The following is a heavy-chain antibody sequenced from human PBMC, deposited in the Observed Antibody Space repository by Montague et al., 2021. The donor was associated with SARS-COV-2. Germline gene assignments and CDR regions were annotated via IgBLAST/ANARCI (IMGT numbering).Heavy chain of an antibody. J-gene: IGHJ4*02. CDR3: ARSTVGTSHFDY. V-gene: IGHV4-39*01. CDR2: VLSSGST. CDR1: GGSIFSNSFY. D-gene: IGHD1-26*01. Sequence: SETLSLTCTVSGGSIFSNSFYWGWIRLSPGQGLEWIGNVLSSGSTFYNPSLRSRVTMSEDMSKNQFSLKLMSVTAADTAVYYCARSTVGTSHFDYWGQGTLVTVSS.